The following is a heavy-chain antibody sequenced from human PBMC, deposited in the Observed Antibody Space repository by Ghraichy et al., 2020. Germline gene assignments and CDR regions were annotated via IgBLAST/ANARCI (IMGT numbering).Heavy chain of an antibody. J-gene: IGHJ2*01. CDR1: GDSFSSNSSA. D-gene: IGHD5-18*01. CDR2: TYYRSNYYN. V-gene: IGHV6-1*01. Sequence: SETLSLTCDVSGDSFSSNSSAWNWIRQSPSRDLEWLGRTYYRSNYYNDYAVSVKSRITINPDTSKNQFSLQLISVTADDTAMYYCARGGSYGYWYRDLWGRGTLVTVSS. CDR3: ARGGSYGYWYRDL.